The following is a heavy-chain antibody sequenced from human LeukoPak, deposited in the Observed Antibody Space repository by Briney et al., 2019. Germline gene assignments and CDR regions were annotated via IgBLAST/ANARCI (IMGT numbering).Heavy chain of an antibody. Sequence: SETLSLTCTVSGGSISSGGYYWSWIRQHPGKGLEWIGYIYYSGSTYYNPSLKSRVTISVDTSKNQFSLKLSSVTAADTAVYYCARDRIQLRAFDYWGQGTLVTVSS. D-gene: IGHD5-18*01. CDR1: GGSISSGGYY. J-gene: IGHJ4*02. CDR2: IYYSGST. V-gene: IGHV4-31*03. CDR3: ARDRIQLRAFDY.